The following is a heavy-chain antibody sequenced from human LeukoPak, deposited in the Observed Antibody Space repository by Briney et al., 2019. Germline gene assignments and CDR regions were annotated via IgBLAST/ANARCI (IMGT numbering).Heavy chain of an antibody. CDR3: ARARDAFDI. CDR1: GGSISSYY. Sequence: SETLSPTCTVSGGSISSYYWSWIRQPPGKGLEWIGYIYYSGSTNYNPSLKSRVTISVDTSKNQFSLKLSSVTAADTAVYYCARARDAFDIWGQGTMVTVSS. J-gene: IGHJ3*02. V-gene: IGHV4-59*08. CDR2: IYYSGST.